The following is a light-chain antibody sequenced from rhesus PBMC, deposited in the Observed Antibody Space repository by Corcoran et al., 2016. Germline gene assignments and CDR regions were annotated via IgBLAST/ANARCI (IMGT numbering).Light chain of an antibody. CDR1: QGITND. J-gene: IGKJ3*01. CDR3: QHYHRTPFT. V-gene: IGKV1S17*01. CDR2: EAS. Sequence: DIQMTQSPSSLSASVGDRVTITCRASQGITNDLAWYPQKPGETPKLLIYEASRLKSGIPSRFSGSGSWTDFTLTISSLQPEDFATYYGQHYHRTPFTFGPGTKLDIK.